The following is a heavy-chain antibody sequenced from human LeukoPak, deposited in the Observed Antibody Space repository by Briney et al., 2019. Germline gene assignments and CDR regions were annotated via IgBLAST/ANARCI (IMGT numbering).Heavy chain of an antibody. D-gene: IGHD1-7*01. CDR2: ISGSGGST. V-gene: IGHV3-23*01. Sequence: GGSLRLSCAASGFTFSSHALHWVRQAPGKGLEWVSAISGSGGSTYYADSVKGRFTISRDNSKNTLYLQMNSLRAEDTAVYYCAKGKDWNYGYYFDYWGQGTLVTVSS. CDR3: AKGKDWNYGYYFDY. J-gene: IGHJ4*02. CDR1: GFTFSSHA.